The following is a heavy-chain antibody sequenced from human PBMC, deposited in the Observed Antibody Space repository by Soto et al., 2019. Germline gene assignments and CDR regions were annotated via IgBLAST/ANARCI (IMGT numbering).Heavy chain of an antibody. V-gene: IGHV3-33*01. J-gene: IGHJ4*02. CDR3: ARDQDYYGSSGYYYPGDY. Sequence: QVQLVESGGGVVQPGRSLRLSCAASGFTFSSYGMHWVRQAPGKGLEWVAVLWYDGSNKYYADSVKGRFTISRDNSKNTLDLQMNSLRAEDTAVYYCARDQDYYGSSGYYYPGDYWGQGTLVTVSS. CDR1: GFTFSSYG. D-gene: IGHD3-22*01. CDR2: LWYDGSNK.